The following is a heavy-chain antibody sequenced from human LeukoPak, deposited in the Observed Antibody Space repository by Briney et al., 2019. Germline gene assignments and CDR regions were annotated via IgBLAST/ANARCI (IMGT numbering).Heavy chain of an antibody. Sequence: AGGSLRLSCAASGFTFSSYSMNWVRQAPGKGLEWVSSISSSSSYIYYADSVKGRFTISRDNAKNSLYLQMNSLRAEDTAVYYCATTPHLGYCSSTSCYSWFDPWGQGTLVTVSS. V-gene: IGHV3-21*04. CDR3: ATTPHLGYCSSTSCYSWFDP. CDR1: GFTFSSYS. CDR2: ISSSSSYI. J-gene: IGHJ5*02. D-gene: IGHD2-2*01.